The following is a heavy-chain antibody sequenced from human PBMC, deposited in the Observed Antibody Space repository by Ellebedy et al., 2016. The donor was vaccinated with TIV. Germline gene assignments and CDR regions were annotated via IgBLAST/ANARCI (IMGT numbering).Heavy chain of an antibody. J-gene: IGHJ5*02. CDR1: GYTFTSYY. V-gene: IGHV1-46*01. CDR3: ARDNHMVRGVTNNWFDP. CDR2: INPSGGST. D-gene: IGHD3-10*01. Sequence: ASVKVSCXASGYTFTSYYMHWVRQAPGQGLEWMGIINPSGGSTSYAQKFQGRVTMTRDTSTSTVYMELSSLRSEDTAVYYCARDNHMVRGVTNNWFDPWGQGTLVTVSS.